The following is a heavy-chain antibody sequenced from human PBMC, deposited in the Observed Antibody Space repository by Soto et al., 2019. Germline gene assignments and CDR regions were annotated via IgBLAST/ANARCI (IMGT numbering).Heavy chain of an antibody. CDR3: ARDPLYCSGCSCYDYGMDV. V-gene: IGHV3-30-3*01. CDR2: ISYDGSNK. CDR1: GFTFSSYA. Sequence: QVQLVESGGGVVQPGRSLRLSCAASGFTFSSYAMHWVRQAPGKGLEWVAVISYDGSNKYYADSVKGRFTISRDNSKNTLYLQMNSLRAEDTAVYYCARDPLYCSGCSCYDYGMDVWGQGTTVTVSS. J-gene: IGHJ6*02. D-gene: IGHD2-15*01.